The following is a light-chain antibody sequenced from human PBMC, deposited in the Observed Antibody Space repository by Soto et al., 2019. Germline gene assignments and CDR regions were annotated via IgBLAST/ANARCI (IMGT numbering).Light chain of an antibody. CDR1: SSDVGGYNY. Sequence: QSALTQLASVSGSPGQSITISCTGTSSDVGGYNYVSWYQQHPGKAPKLMIYDVTNRPSGVSNRFSGSKSGNTASLTISGLQAEDEADYYCSSYTSSSTPLVFGGGTKVTVL. CDR2: DVT. CDR3: SSYTSSSTPLV. V-gene: IGLV2-14*01. J-gene: IGLJ3*02.